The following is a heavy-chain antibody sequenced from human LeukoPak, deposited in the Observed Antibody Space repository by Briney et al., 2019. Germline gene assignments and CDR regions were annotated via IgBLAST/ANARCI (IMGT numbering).Heavy chain of an antibody. Sequence: ASVKVSCKASGYTFTNFYMLWVRQAPGHGLGWMGWINPNRGDRNYAQKFQGRVTMTRDTSISTAFMELSRLTSDDTAVYYCTRDLLGFATTPLGDWGQGTLVTVSS. J-gene: IGHJ4*02. V-gene: IGHV1-2*02. CDR3: TRDLLGFATTPLGD. CDR1: GYTFTNFY. D-gene: IGHD1-14*01. CDR2: INPNRGDR.